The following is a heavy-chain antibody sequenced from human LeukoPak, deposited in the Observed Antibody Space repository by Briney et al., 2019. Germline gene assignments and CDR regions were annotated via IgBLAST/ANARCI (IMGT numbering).Heavy chain of an antibody. CDR2: INSDGSST. CDR3: ARVGQAGYVGYPLDY. J-gene: IGHJ4*02. Sequence: GGSLRLSCAASGFTLSSYWMHWVRQAPGKGLMWVSRINSDGSSTSYADSVKGRFTISRDNANNTLYLQMNSLRAEDTAVFYCARVGQAGYVGYPLDYRGQGTLVTVSS. D-gene: IGHD5-12*01. CDR1: GFTLSSYW. V-gene: IGHV3-74*01.